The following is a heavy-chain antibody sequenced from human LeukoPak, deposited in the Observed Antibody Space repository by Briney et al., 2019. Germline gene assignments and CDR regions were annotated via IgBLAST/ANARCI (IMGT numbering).Heavy chain of an antibody. V-gene: IGHV3-21*01. J-gene: IGHJ4*02. Sequence: GGSLRLSCAASGFTFSSYSMNWVRQAPGKGLEWVSSISISSSYIYYADSVKGRFTISRDNAKNSLYLQMNSLRAEDTAVYYCASSGVYSYGPEDYWGQGTLVTVSS. D-gene: IGHD5-18*01. CDR3: ASSGVYSYGPEDY. CDR1: GFTFSSYS. CDR2: ISISSSYI.